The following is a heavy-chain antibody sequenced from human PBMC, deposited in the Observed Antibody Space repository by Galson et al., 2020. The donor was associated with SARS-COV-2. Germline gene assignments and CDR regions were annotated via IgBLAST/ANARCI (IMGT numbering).Heavy chain of an antibody. CDR3: ARIGYSSSSFDY. CDR2: IKEDGSVK. Sequence: LSLTCAASGFTFSRYWMSWVRQAPGKGLEWVANIKEDGSVKYFVDSVKGRFTISRDNAKNSLYLQMNSLRAEDTAVYFCARIGYSSSSFDYWGQGTLVTVSS. V-gene: IGHV3-7*01. D-gene: IGHD6-6*01. J-gene: IGHJ4*02. CDR1: GFTFSRYW.